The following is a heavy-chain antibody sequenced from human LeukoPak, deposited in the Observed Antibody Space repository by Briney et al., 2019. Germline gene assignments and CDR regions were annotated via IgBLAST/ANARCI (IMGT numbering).Heavy chain of an antibody. CDR3: ARDGSNNPPYYYGLDV. CDR2: ISFDGTDK. V-gene: IGHV3-30-3*01. D-gene: IGHD1-14*01. J-gene: IGHJ6*02. Sequence: PGGSLRLSCAASGFTFSSYAMHWVRQAPGKGLEWVAVISFDGTDKYYADSVKGRFTISRDNPKNTLYLQMNSLRAEDTTVYYCARDGSNNPPYYYGLDVWGQGTTLTVSS. CDR1: GFTFSSYA.